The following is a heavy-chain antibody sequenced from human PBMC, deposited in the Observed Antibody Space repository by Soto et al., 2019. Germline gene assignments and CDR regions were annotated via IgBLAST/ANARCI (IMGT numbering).Heavy chain of an antibody. Sequence: QVHLVQSGAEVKKPGASVKVSCKGSGYAFTTYGITWVRQAPGQGLEWMGWISAHNGNTNYAQKLQGRVTVTRDTSTSTAYMELRSLRSDDTAVYYCARGRYGDHWGQGALVTVSS. J-gene: IGHJ4*02. D-gene: IGHD1-1*01. CDR3: ARGRYGDH. CDR1: GYAFTTYG. V-gene: IGHV1-18*01. CDR2: ISAHNGNT.